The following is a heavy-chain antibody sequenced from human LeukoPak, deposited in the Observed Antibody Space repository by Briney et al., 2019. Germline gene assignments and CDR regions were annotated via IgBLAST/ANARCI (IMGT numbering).Heavy chain of an antibody. J-gene: IGHJ4*02. D-gene: IGHD2-21*02. V-gene: IGHV5-51*01. CDR1: GSSFSNYW. CDR3: AIPPGYCGNDCSFDH. CDR2: IYPGDYES. Sequence: GASLQISCEGSGSSFSNYWIGWGRPLPGKGLGGMGIIYPGDYESRYSPSFQGLVTISVDKSISTAYLQWSSRKASDTSMYYCAIPPGYCGNDCSFDHWGQGTLVTVSS.